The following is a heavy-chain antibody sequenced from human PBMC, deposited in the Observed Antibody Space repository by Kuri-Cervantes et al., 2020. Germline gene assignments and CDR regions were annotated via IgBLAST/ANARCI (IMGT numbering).Heavy chain of an antibody. CDR2: IWYDGSNK. CDR1: GFTFRSYT. D-gene: IGHD3-3*01. Sequence: GGSLRLSCVASGFTFRSYTMNWVRQAPGKGLEWVAVIWYDGSNKYYADSVKGRFTISRDNSKNTLYLQMNSLRAEDTAVYYCARGGSIFGVVSAADYWGQGTLVTVSS. J-gene: IGHJ4*02. CDR3: ARGGSIFGVVSAADY. V-gene: IGHV3-33*08.